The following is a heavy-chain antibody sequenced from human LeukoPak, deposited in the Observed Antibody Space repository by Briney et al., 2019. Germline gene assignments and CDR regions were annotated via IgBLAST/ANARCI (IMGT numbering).Heavy chain of an antibody. CDR1: GFSFPNG. CDR2: ISGSGGST. D-gene: IGHD6-13*01. V-gene: IGHV3-23*01. CDR3: AKDWGGSSSWYDAFDI. J-gene: IGHJ3*02. Sequence: PGGSLRLSCEASGFSFPNGMSWVRQAPGKGVEWVSAISGSGGSTYYADSVKGRFTISRDNSKNTRYLQMNSLRAEDTAVYYCAKDWGGSSSWYDAFDIWGQGTMVTVSS.